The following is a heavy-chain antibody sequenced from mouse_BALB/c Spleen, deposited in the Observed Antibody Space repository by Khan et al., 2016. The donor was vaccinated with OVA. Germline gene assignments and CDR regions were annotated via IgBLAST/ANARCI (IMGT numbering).Heavy chain of an antibody. V-gene: IGHV5-6-5*01. CDR1: GFTFSSYD. J-gene: IGHJ2*01. CDR3: ARGPYYGSSPCYFDY. D-gene: IGHD1-1*01. CDR2: ISSGGST. Sequence: EVELVESGGGLVKPGGSLKLSCAASGFTFSSYDMSWVRQTPEKRLAWVASISSGGSTYYPDSVKGRFTISRDNVRNILSLQMSSLRSEDTAMYYCARGPYYGSSPCYFDYWGKGTTLTVSS.